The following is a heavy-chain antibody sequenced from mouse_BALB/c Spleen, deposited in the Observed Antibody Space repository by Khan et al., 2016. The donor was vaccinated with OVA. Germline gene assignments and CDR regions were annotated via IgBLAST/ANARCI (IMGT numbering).Heavy chain of an antibody. CDR1: GYTFTSNT. CDR3: ARRTTGYAMDY. J-gene: IGHJ4*01. Sequence: QMQLEESGAELARPGASVKMSCKASGYTFTSNTMHWVKQRPGQGLEWIGYINPRSSYTNYNQKFKDKATLTADKSSSTAYMQLSSLTSEDSAVYDCARRTTGYAMDYWGQGTSVTVSS. D-gene: IGHD2-14*01. CDR2: INPRSSYT. V-gene: IGHV1-4*01.